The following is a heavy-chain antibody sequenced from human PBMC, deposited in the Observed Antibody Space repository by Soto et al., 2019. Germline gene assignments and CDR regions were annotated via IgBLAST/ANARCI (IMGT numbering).Heavy chain of an antibody. CDR3: VRRLAVKPRHYFDY. CDR2: IYYTGST. CDR1: GGSISSGDYY. J-gene: IGHJ4*02. D-gene: IGHD6-19*01. V-gene: IGHV4-30-4*01. Sequence: QVQLQASGPGRVKPSQTRSLTCTVSGGSISSGDYYWSWVRQPPGNDLEYIGYIYYTGSTYYNPSLTSRLTMSVDTSKNQFSLKLSSVTAADTAVYYCVRRLAVKPRHYFDYWGQGTLGTVSS.